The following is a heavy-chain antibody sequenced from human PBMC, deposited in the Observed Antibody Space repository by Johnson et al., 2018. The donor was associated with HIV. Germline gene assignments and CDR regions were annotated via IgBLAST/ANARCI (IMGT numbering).Heavy chain of an antibody. CDR2: INWNGGST. CDR3: ARGIVVVQPRYRLVRDDVFDV. CDR1: GFNFDDYG. D-gene: IGHD2-15*01. J-gene: IGHJ3*01. V-gene: IGHV3-20*04. Sequence: VQLVESGGGVVRPGGSLRLSCAASGFNFDDYGMSWVRQAPGKGLEWVSGINWNGGSTAYADSVKGRFTISRDNAKNSLYLQMDSLRAKDTALYYCARGIVVVQPRYRLVRDDVFDVWGQGTMVTVSS.